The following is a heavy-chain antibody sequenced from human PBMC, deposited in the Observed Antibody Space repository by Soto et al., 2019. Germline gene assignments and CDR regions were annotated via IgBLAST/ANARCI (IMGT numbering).Heavy chain of an antibody. V-gene: IGHV1-18*04. Sequence: ASVKVSCKASGRTFSSYGISWVRQAPGQGLEWMGWISAYNGNTNYAQKLQGRVTMTTDTSTSTAYMELRSLRSDDTAVYYCARWGGATPWYYYGMDVWGQGTTVTVSS. CDR2: ISAYNGNT. D-gene: IGHD1-26*01. CDR1: GRTFSSYG. J-gene: IGHJ6*02. CDR3: ARWGGATPWYYYGMDV.